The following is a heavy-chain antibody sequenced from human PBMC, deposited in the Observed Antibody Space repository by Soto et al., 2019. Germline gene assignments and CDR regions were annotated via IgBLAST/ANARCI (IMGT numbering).Heavy chain of an antibody. J-gene: IGHJ6*02. V-gene: IGHV1-69*01. CDR3: ARQRAPYCSSTSCYTYYYYGMDV. Sequence: QVQLVQSGAEVKKPGSSVKVSCKASGGTFSGYAISWVRQAPGQGLEWMGGIIPIFGTANYAQKFQGRVTITADESTRKADMERSSVRSEDTAVYYCARQRAPYCSSTSCYTYYYYGMDVWGQGTTFTVSS. CDR2: IIPIFGTA. D-gene: IGHD2-2*02. CDR1: GGTFSGYA.